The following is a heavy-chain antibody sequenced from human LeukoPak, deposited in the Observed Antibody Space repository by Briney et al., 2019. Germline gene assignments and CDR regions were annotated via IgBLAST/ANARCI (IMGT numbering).Heavy chain of an antibody. CDR1: GYTFTAYY. J-gene: IGHJ4*02. D-gene: IGHD1-26*01. CDR3: ARGVSGTYRFDY. V-gene: IGHV1-2*02. Sequence: ASVKVSCKASGYTFTAYYMHWVRQAPGQGLEWMGWINPNSGGTNYAQKFQGRVTMTRDTSISTAYMELSRLRSDDTAVYYCARGVSGTYRFDYWGQGTLLTVSS. CDR2: INPNSGGT.